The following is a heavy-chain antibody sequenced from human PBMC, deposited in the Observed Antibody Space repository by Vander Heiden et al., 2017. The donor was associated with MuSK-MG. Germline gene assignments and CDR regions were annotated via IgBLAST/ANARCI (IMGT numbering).Heavy chain of an antibody. V-gene: IGHV5-51*03. CDR3: VKRAGRGRFDP. CDR1: GNTFTSYW. Sequence: EVQLMQSGAEVKEAGQSLKNSCKGFGNTFTSYWIAWVRQMPGKGLECVGIIYPGDSETRYSPSFQGQVTISADKSISTTYLQWSSLRASDTAMYYCVKRAGRGRFDPWGQGTLVTVSS. J-gene: IGHJ5*02. CDR2: IYPGDSET.